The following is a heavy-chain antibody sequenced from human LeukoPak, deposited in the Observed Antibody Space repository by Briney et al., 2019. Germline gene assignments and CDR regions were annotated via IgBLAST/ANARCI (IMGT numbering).Heavy chain of an antibody. D-gene: IGHD6-19*01. CDR3: ASLAVAGLSEGY. V-gene: IGHV4-39*01. J-gene: IGHJ4*02. CDR2: IYYSGST. CDR1: GVSISSDSYY. Sequence: PSETLSLTCTVSGVSISSDSYYWAWTHQPPGKGLEWIASIYYSGSTYYNPSLKSRVTISVDTSRNQFSLKLSSVTAADTAVYYCASLAVAGLSEGYWGQGTLVIVSS.